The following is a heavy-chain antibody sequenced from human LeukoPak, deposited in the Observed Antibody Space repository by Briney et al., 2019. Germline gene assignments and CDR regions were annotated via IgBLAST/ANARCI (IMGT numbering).Heavy chain of an antibody. CDR1: GGSISTYY. Sequence: SETLSLTCTVSGGSISTYYWSGSRQPPGKGLEWIGYIYHSGSTNYNPSLKSRVTISVDTSQNQFYLKLSSVTAADTAVYYCARDGYSGSDALWGQGTLVTVSS. CDR3: ARDGYSGSDAL. CDR2: IYHSGST. D-gene: IGHD5-12*01. V-gene: IGHV4-59*01. J-gene: IGHJ4*02.